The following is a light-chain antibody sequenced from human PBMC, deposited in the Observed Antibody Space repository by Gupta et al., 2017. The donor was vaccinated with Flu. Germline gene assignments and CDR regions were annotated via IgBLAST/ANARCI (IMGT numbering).Light chain of an antibody. J-gene: IGLJ2*01. CDR1: SSDVGGYNY. Sequence: QYALTQPASVSGSPGQSITISCTGTSSDVGGYNYVSWYQQHPGKAPKLMIYACSTRPSGISNRFSGSKSGNSASLTISFLHADDESDYCCSSYTSSYVVFGGGTKLTV. CDR3: SSYTSSYVV. V-gene: IGLV2-14*01. CDR2: ACS.